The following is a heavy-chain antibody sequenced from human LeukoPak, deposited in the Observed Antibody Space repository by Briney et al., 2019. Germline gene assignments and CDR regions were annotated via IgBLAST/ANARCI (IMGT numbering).Heavy chain of an antibody. J-gene: IGHJ6*04. Sequence: GRSLILSCVVSGFTFSNYAMHWVRQAPGKGLEWVAVISNDGSKRHYADAVKGRLSISRDNSKNALSLQFNSLRGDDTAVYYCAKGDGGSSSWYDFYFYGVDVWGKGTAVTVSS. D-gene: IGHD6-13*01. V-gene: IGHV3-30*18. CDR1: GFTFSNYA. CDR2: ISNDGSKR. CDR3: AKGDGGSSSWYDFYFYGVDV.